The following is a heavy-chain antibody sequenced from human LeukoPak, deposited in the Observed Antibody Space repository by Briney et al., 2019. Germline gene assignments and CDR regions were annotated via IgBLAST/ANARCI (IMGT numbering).Heavy chain of an antibody. CDR1: GFTFSSYW. CDR3: ARDIGDFWSGYDTDQNWFDP. Sequence: GSLRLSCAASGFTFSSYWMSWVRQAPGKGLEWVANIKQDGSEKYYVDSVKGRFTISRDNAKNSLYLQMNSLRAEDTAVYYCARDIGDFWSGYDTDQNWFDPWGQGTLVTVSS. CDR2: IKQDGSEK. V-gene: IGHV3-7*01. D-gene: IGHD3-3*01. J-gene: IGHJ5*02.